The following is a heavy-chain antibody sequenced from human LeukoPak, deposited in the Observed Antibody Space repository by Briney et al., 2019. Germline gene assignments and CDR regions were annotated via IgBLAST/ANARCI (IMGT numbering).Heavy chain of an antibody. V-gene: IGHV5-51*01. CDR3: ARHLLPATVSSYDAFEI. D-gene: IGHD2/OR15-2a*01. CDR1: GYSFTNFW. Sequence: GESLKISCKGSGYSFTNFWIGWVRQMPGKGLEWMGIIYPGDSDTTYSPSFQGLVTISVDKSISTAYLQWSSLKASDTAMYYCARHLLPATVSSYDAFEIWGQGTMVTVSS. J-gene: IGHJ3*02. CDR2: IYPGDSDT.